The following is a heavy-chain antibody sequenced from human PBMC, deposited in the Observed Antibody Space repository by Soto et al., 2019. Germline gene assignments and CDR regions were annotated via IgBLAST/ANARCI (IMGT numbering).Heavy chain of an antibody. Sequence: SETLSLTCTVSGGSISSSSYYWGWIRHPPGKGLEWIGSIYYSGSTYYNPSLKSRVTISVDTSKNQFSLKLSSVTAADTAVYYCASPGVVPAAMTYYFDYWGQGTLVTVS. CDR3: ASPGVVPAAMTYYFDY. CDR2: IYYSGST. J-gene: IGHJ4*02. CDR1: GGSISSSSYY. V-gene: IGHV4-39*01. D-gene: IGHD2-2*01.